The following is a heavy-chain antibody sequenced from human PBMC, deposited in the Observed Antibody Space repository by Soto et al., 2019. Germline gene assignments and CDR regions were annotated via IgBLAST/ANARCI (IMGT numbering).Heavy chain of an antibody. Sequence: ASVKVSCKASGYTFTSYGISWVRQAPGQGLEWMGWISAYNGNTNYAQKLQGRVTMTTDTSTSTAYMELRSLRSDDTAVYYCARYPGYDFWSGYRNWFDPWGQGTLVTVSP. CDR1: GYTFTSYG. CDR3: ARYPGYDFWSGYRNWFDP. J-gene: IGHJ5*02. V-gene: IGHV1-18*01. D-gene: IGHD3-3*01. CDR2: ISAYNGNT.